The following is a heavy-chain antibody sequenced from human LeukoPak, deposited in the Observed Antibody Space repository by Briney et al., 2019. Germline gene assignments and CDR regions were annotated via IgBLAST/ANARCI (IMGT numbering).Heavy chain of an antibody. V-gene: IGHV1-2*02. CDR2: INPNSGGT. D-gene: IGHD3-22*01. CDR3: ARSHYEYYYYYMDV. J-gene: IGHJ6*03. Sequence: ASVKVSCKASGYTFTGYYMHWVRQAPGQGLEWMGWINPNSGGTNYAQKFQGRVTMTRDTSISTAYMELSRLRSDDTAVYYCARSHYEYYYYYMDVWGKGTTVTISS. CDR1: GYTFTGYY.